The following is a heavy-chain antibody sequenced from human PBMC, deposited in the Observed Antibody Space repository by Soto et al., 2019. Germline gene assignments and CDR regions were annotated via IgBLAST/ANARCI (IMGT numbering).Heavy chain of an antibody. Sequence: SETLSLTCTVSGGSISSSSYYWGWIRQPPGKGLEWIGSIYYSGSTYYNPSLKSRVTISVDTSKNQFSLKLSSVTAADTAVYYCARRGYSYGRTAYFDYWGQGTLVTVSS. J-gene: IGHJ4*02. CDR1: GGSISSSSYY. V-gene: IGHV4-39*01. CDR3: ARRGYSYGRTAYFDY. D-gene: IGHD5-18*01. CDR2: IYYSGST.